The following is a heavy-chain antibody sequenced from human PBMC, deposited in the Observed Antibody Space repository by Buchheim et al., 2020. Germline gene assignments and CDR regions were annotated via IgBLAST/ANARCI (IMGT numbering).Heavy chain of an antibody. CDR1: GFTFSSYA. CDR2: ISSSGSST. V-gene: IGHV3-23*01. D-gene: IGHD3-10*01. Sequence: EVQLLESGGGLVQPGGSLRLSCAASGFTFSSYAMSWVRQAPGKGLEWVSAISSSGSSTYYADSVKGRFTISRDNSKNTLYLQMNSLRAEDTAVYYCAKVSSPYGSGSPRYFDYWGQGTL. J-gene: IGHJ4*02. CDR3: AKVSSPYGSGSPRYFDY.